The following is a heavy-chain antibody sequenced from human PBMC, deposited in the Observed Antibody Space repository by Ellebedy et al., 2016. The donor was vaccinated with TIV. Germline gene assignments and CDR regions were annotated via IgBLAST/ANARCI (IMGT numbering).Heavy chain of an antibody. CDR2: IYQDGSNQ. CDR3: ARRGGYGDYAVQINSWFDP. V-gene: IGHV3-7*01. CDR1: GFSFRSYW. D-gene: IGHD4-17*01. J-gene: IGHJ5*02. Sequence: GESLKISCVASGFSFRSYWMSWVRQAPGKGLEWVANIYQDGSNQYYVDSVKGRFTISRDNDNKALFLQMNSLRVEDTAVYYCARRGGYGDYAVQINSWFDPWGRGTLVTVSS.